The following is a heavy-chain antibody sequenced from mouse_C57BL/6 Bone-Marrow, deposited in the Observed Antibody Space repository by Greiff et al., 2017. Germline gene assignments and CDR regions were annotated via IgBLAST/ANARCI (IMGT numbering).Heavy chain of an antibody. J-gene: IGHJ1*03. V-gene: IGHV1-87*01. CDR2: GQGLEWIG. CDR3: SEDSAVYYCARQCQQAMVKGYWDFDD. D-gene: IGHD2-2*01. CDR1: YTFFRRVH. Sequence: QVQLQQSGPELARPWASVKISCQAFYTFFRRVHFAIRDTNYWMQRVKQRPGQGLEWIGAIYPGKGDTSYNQKFKGKATLTADKSASTAYMQLSSLTSEDSAVYYCARQCQQAMVKGYWDFDDWGTGTTVTVSS.